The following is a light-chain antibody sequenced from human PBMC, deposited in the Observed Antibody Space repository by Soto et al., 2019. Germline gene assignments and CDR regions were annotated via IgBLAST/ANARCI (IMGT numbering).Light chain of an antibody. J-gene: IGLJ1*01. CDR3: CSCADTRTYV. Sequence: QSALTQPASVSGSPGQSITISCTGTSSDIGSYNLVSWYQQHPGKAPKLMIYEDNKRPSGVSNRFSGTKSGNTASLTIYNLQAEDEADYHCCSCADTRTYVVATGTKVTGL. V-gene: IGLV2-23*01. CDR2: EDN. CDR1: SSDIGSYNL.